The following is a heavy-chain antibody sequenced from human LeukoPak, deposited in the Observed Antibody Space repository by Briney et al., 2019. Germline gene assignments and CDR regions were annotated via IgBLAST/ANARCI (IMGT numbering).Heavy chain of an antibody. V-gene: IGHV4-30-4*01. CDR1: GGSISSGDYY. CDR3: ARGSEDRYLDY. J-gene: IGHJ4*02. CDR2: IYYSGST. Sequence: SQTLSLTCTVSGGSISSGDYYWSWIRQPPGNGLEWIGYIYYSGSTYYNPSLKSRVTISVDTSKNQFSLKLSSVTAADTAVYYCARGSEDRYLDYWGQGTLVTVSS.